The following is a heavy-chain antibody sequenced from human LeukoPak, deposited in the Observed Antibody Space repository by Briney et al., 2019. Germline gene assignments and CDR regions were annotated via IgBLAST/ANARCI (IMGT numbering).Heavy chain of an antibody. D-gene: IGHD1-14*01. Sequence: SETLSLTCTVSGGAISSYYWSWIRQPPGKGLEWIGYIHYSGSTNYSPSLKSRVTMSVDTSKNQFSLNLSSVTAADTAVYYCATADRGVFDYWGQGTLVTVSS. J-gene: IGHJ4*02. CDR2: IHYSGST. CDR3: ATADRGVFDY. V-gene: IGHV4-59*01. CDR1: GGAISSYY.